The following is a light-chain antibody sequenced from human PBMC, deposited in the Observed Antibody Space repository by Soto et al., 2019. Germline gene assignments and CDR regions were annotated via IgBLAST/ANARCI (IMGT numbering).Light chain of an antibody. CDR1: SSDVGGYNY. CDR2: GVT. J-gene: IGLJ1*01. Sequence: LTQPPSASGSPGQSVTISCTGTSSDVGGYNYVSWYQQHPGEAPKLMIYGVTKRPSGVPDRFSGSKSGNTASLTVSGLQAEDEAYYYCSSYAGSNNYVFGTGTKVTVL. CDR3: SSYAGSNNYV. V-gene: IGLV2-8*01.